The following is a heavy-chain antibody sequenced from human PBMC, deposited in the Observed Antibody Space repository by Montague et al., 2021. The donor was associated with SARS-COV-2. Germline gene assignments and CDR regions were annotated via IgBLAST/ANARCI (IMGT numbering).Heavy chain of an antibody. Sequence: SLRLSCAASGFTFSSYAMHWVRQAPGKGLEWVAVISYDGSDQYYADSVKGRFTISRDNSRNTLYLQMNSLRAEDTAFYYCARDRSFTGRANYYYYYMDVWGQGTTVTVSS. CDR2: ISYDGSDQ. J-gene: IGHJ6*03. CDR1: GFTFSSYA. V-gene: IGHV3-30-3*01. CDR3: ARDRSFTGRANYYYYYMDV. D-gene: IGHD3-10*01.